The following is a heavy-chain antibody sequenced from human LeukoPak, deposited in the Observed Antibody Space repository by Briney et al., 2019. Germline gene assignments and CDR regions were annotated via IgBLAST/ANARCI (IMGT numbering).Heavy chain of an antibody. CDR3: ARRGIRSGWYGDDAFDI. Sequence: GGSLRLSCAASGFTFSSYSMNWVRQAPGKGLEWVSYISSSSSTIYYADSVKGRFTISRDNSENTLYLQMNSLRAEDTAVYYCARRGIRSGWYGDDAFDIWGQGTMVTVSS. CDR2: ISSSSSTI. D-gene: IGHD6-19*01. V-gene: IGHV3-48*01. CDR1: GFTFSSYS. J-gene: IGHJ3*02.